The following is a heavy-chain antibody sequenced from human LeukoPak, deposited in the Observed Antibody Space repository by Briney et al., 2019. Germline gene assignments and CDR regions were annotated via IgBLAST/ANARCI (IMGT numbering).Heavy chain of an antibody. V-gene: IGHV3-33*01. J-gene: IGHJ4*02. D-gene: IGHD3-22*01. CDR3: ARAYYSDITDYPYIGY. Sequence: AGGSLRLSCATSGFTFSTYGMHWVRQAPGKGLEWVAVIRYDGNNKFYVDSVRGRFTISRDNSKNTLYLQMNSLRAEDTAVYYCARAYYSDITDYPYIGYWGQGVLVTVTS. CDR1: GFTFSTYG. CDR2: IRYDGNNK.